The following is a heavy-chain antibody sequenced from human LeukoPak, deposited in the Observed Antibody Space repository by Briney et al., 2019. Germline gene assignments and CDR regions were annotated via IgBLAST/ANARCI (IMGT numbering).Heavy chain of an antibody. Sequence: GGSLRLSCAASGFTFSDYYMSWVRQAPGKGLEWVSYISGSGSTIYYSDSVKGRFTLSRDNAKNSLYLQVKSLRAEDTAVYFCVREDYYYASGFWGQGILVTVSS. V-gene: IGHV3-11*04. CDR1: GFTFSDYY. CDR2: ISGSGSTI. J-gene: IGHJ4*02. D-gene: IGHD3-10*01. CDR3: VREDYYYASGF.